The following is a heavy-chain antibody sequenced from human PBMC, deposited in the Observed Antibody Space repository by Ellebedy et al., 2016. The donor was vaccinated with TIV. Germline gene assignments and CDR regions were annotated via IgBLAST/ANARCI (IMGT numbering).Heavy chain of an antibody. V-gene: IGHV2-26*01. CDR3: ARTLRYCGGDCSFLFDF. J-gene: IGHJ4*02. CDR2: VFPNDKE. CDR1: GSSLTNIIMG. Sequence: SGPTLVKPKETLTLTCTVSGSSLTNIIMGVSWFRQPPGRALEWLAHVFPNDKESYTTSLKRRLTISKDTAKSQVVLTMSNMDPVDAGTYYCARTLRYCGGDCSFLFDFWGQGTLVAVSS. D-gene: IGHD2-21*02.